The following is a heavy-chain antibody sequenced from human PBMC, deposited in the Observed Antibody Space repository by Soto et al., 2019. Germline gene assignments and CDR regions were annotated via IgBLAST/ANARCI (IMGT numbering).Heavy chain of an antibody. V-gene: IGHV4-34*01. D-gene: IGHD1-26*01. CDR3: ERGHRSLTYFRLLSAVDI. CDR2: INHSGST. J-gene: IGHJ3*02. CDR1: GGSFSGYY. Sequence: QVQLQQWGAGLLKPSETLSLTCAVYGGSFSGYYWSWIRQPPGKGLEWIGEINHSGSTNYNPSLKGPVTISVDTSKYQFSLKLRSVTDADTAVYYCERGHRSLTYFRLLSAVDIMGDGTMVTASS.